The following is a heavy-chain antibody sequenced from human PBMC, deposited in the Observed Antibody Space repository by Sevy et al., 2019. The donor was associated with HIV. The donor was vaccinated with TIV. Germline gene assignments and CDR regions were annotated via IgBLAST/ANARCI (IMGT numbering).Heavy chain of an antibody. CDR1: GGSISSYY. V-gene: IGHV4-59*01. CDR3: ARDSSTGITVHGVVTYGMDV. CDR2: VNYRGST. Sequence: SETLSLTCAVSGGSISSYYWTWIRQPPGKGLEWIGYVNYRGSTNYNPSLKSRLTMSVDISTNQCSLKLTSVTGADTSVYYCARDSSTGITVHGVVTYGMDVCGQGTTVTVSS. D-gene: IGHD3-3*01. J-gene: IGHJ6*02.